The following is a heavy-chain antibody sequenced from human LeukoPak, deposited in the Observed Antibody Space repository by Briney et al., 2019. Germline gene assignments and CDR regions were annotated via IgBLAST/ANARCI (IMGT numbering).Heavy chain of an antibody. Sequence: GRSLRLSCAASGFTFSSYAMHWVRQAPGKGLEWVAVISYDGSNKYYADSVKGRFTISRDNSKNTLYLQMNSLRAEDTAVYYCARDKTGSGWPLIFDYWGQGTLVTVSS. CDR3: ARDKTGSGWPLIFDY. J-gene: IGHJ4*02. CDR2: ISYDGSNK. CDR1: GFTFSSYA. V-gene: IGHV3-30*04. D-gene: IGHD6-19*01.